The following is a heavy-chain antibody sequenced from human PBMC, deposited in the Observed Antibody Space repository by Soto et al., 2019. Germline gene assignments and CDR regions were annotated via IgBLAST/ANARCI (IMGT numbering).Heavy chain of an antibody. CDR1: GYTFTGYY. CDR2: INPNSGGT. J-gene: IGHJ3*02. D-gene: IGHD3-10*01. Sequence: ASVKVSCKASGYTFTGYYMHWVRQAPGQGLEWMGWINPNSGGTNYAQKFQGWVTMTRDTSSSTAYMELSRLRSDDTAVYYCARDLKWFGTHDAFDIWGQGTMVTVSS. CDR3: ARDLKWFGTHDAFDI. V-gene: IGHV1-2*04.